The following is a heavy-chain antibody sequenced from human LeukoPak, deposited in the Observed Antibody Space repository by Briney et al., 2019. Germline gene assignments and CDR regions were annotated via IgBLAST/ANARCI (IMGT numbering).Heavy chain of an antibody. D-gene: IGHD5-24*01. V-gene: IGHV3-23*01. CDR1: GFSFSSYA. J-gene: IGHJ4*02. Sequence: GALSLSCAASGFSFSSYAMSWVRQAPGKGLEWVSAISGSGGSTYYADSVKGRFTISRDNSKNTLYLQMNSLRAEDTAVYYCAKGADGYNGIFDYWGQGTLVTVSS. CDR2: ISGSGGST. CDR3: AKGADGYNGIFDY.